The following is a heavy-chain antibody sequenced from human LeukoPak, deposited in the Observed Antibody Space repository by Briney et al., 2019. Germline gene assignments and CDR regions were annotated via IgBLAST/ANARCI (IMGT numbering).Heavy chain of an antibody. CDR1: GGSFSGYY. D-gene: IGHD3-9*01. V-gene: IGHV4-34*01. J-gene: IGHJ6*03. Sequence: PSEPLSLTCAVNGGSFSGYYWSWIRQPPGKGLEWIGEINHSGGTNYNPSLKSRVTISVDTSKNQFSLKLSSVTAADTAVYYCARSGYDLLTGYYSDYYYMDAWGKGTTVTISS. CDR2: INHSGGT. CDR3: ARSGYDLLTGYYSDYYYMDA.